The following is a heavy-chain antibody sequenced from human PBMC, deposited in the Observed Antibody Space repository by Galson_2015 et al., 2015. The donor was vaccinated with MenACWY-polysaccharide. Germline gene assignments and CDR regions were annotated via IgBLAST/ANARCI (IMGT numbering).Heavy chain of an antibody. J-gene: IGHJ5*02. V-gene: IGHV3-30*18. CDR2: TSYDGRNK. CDR1: GFTFSSYG. CDR3: AKDVLIVPSASRWFDP. Sequence: SLRLSCAASGFTFSSYGMHWVRQAPGKGLEWVAVTSYDGRNKFYADSVKGRFTISRDNSKNTLNLQMNSLKPEDAAVYYCAKDVLIVPSASRWFDPWGQGTLVTVSS. D-gene: IGHD2-2*01.